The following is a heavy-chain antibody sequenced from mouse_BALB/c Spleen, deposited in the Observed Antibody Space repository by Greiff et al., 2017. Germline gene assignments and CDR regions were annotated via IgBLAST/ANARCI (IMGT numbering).Heavy chain of an antibody. D-gene: IGHD1-1*01. CDR3: ARGHYYGSSWFAY. V-gene: IGHV5-6-5*01. CDR2: ISSGGST. Sequence: DVMLVESGGGLVKPGGSLKLSCAASGFTFSSYAMSWVRQTPEKRLEWVASISSGGSTYYPDSVKGRFTISRDNARNILYLQMSSLRSEDTAMYYCARGHYYGSSWFAYWGQGTLVTVSA. J-gene: IGHJ3*01. CDR1: GFTFSSYA.